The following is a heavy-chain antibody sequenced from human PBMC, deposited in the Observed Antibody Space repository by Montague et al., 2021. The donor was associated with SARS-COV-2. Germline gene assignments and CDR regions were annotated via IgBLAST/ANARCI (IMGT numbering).Heavy chain of an antibody. CDR3: ARSPEPMIILIITSLNWYFDL. D-gene: IGHD3-22*01. J-gene: IGHJ2*01. CDR2: IYYSGST. V-gene: IGHV4-31*03. CDR1: GGSISSGGYY. Sequence: TLSLTCTVSGGSISSGGYYWSWIRQHPGKGLEWIGYIYYSGSTYYNPSLKSRVTISVDTSKNQFSLKMSSVTAADTALYHCARSPEPMIILIITSLNWYFDLWGRGTLVTVSS.